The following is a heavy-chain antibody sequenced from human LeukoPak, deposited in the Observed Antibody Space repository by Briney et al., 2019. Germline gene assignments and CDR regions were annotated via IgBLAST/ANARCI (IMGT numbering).Heavy chain of an antibody. J-gene: IGHJ4*02. Sequence: GGSLRLSCVASGFTFSSYSMNWVSRAPGKGLEWVSSISSSSSYIYYADSVRGRFTISRDNAKNSLHLQMNSLRAEDTAVYYCASRARSSWYGGYYFDYWGQGTLVTVSS. V-gene: IGHV3-21*01. CDR2: ISSSSSYI. CDR1: GFTFSSYS. D-gene: IGHD6-13*01. CDR3: ASRARSSWYGGYYFDY.